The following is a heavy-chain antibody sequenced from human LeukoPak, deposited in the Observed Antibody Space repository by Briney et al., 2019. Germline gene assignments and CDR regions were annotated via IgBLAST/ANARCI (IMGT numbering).Heavy chain of an antibody. V-gene: IGHV3-30*18. Sequence: QPGRSLRLSCAASGFTFSSYGMHWVRQAPGKGLEWVAVISYDGSNKYYADSVKGRFTISRDNSKNTLYLQMNSLRAEDTAVYYCAKGGSHFQHWGQGTLVTVSS. CDR2: ISYDGSNK. CDR1: GFTFSSYG. J-gene: IGHJ1*01. D-gene: IGHD2-15*01. CDR3: AKGGSHFQH.